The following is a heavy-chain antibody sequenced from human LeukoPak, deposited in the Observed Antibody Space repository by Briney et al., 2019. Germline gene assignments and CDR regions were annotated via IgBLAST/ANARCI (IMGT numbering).Heavy chain of an antibody. Sequence: GGSLRLSCAASGFTVSSNYMNWVRQAPGKGLEWVSSISSSSSYIYYADSVKGRFTISRDNAKNSLYLQMNSLRAEDTAVYYCARAYGSGTNYYYGMDVWGQGTTVTVSS. CDR2: ISSSSSYI. J-gene: IGHJ6*02. CDR3: ARAYGSGTNYYYGMDV. CDR1: GFTVSSNY. D-gene: IGHD3-10*01. V-gene: IGHV3-21*01.